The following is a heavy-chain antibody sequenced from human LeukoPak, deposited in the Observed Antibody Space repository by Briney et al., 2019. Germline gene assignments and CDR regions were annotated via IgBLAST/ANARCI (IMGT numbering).Heavy chain of an antibody. CDR3: ARWARIAVAGRGMDV. J-gene: IGHJ6*04. CDR1: GFTFSSYE. D-gene: IGHD6-19*01. V-gene: IGHV3-48*03. CDR2: ISSSGSTI. Sequence: GGSLRLSCAASGFTFSSYEMNWVRQAPGKGLEWVSYISSSGSTIYYADSVKGRFTISRDNAKNSLYLQMNSLRAEDTAVYYCARWARIAVAGRGMDVWGKGTTVIVSS.